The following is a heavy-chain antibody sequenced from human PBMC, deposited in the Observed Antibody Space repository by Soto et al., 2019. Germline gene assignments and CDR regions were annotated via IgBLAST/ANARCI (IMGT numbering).Heavy chain of an antibody. CDR2: IWYDGSNK. V-gene: IGHV3-33*01. Sequence: LRLSCAASGFTLSSYGMHWVRQAPGKGLEWVAVIWYDGSNKYYADSVKGRLTISRDNSKNTLYLQMNSLRAEDTAVYYCARVGGTVTYYYYGMDVWGQGTTVTVSS. D-gene: IGHD4-17*01. CDR1: GFTLSSYG. CDR3: ARVGGTVTYYYYGMDV. J-gene: IGHJ6*02.